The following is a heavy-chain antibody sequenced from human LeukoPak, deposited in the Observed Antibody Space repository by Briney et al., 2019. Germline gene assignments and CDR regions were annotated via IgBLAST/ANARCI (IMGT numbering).Heavy chain of an antibody. J-gene: IGHJ3*02. CDR3: ARPLSPSGRHGAFDI. CDR2: ISWNSGSI. V-gene: IGHV3-9*01. D-gene: IGHD1-26*01. CDR1: GFTFDDYA. Sequence: GGSLGLSCAASGFTFDDYAMHWVRQAPGKGLEWVSGISWNSGSIGYADSVKGRFTISRDNAKNSLYLQMNSLRAEDTALYYCARPLSPSGRHGAFDIWGQGTMVTVSS.